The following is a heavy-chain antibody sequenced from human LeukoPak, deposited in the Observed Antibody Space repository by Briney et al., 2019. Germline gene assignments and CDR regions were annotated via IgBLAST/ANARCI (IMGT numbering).Heavy chain of an antibody. V-gene: IGHV3-21*01. D-gene: IGHD3-16*01. CDR1: GFTLSSYT. J-gene: IGHJ4*02. Sequence: PGGSLRLSCEVSGFTLSSYTMNWVRQAPGKGLEWVSSISSSSSYIYYADSVKGRFTISRDNAKNSVSLQMNSLKDEDTAVYYCARFMDYWGQGALVIVSS. CDR3: ARFMDY. CDR2: ISSSSSYI.